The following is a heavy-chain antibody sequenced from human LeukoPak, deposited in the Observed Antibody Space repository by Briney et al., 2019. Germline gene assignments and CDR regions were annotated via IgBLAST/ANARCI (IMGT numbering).Heavy chain of an antibody. J-gene: IGHJ5*02. Sequence: PGGSLRLSCAASGFTFSNAWMSWVRQAPGKGLEWVGRIKSKTDGGTTDYAAPVKGRFTISRDDSKNTLYLQMNSLKTEHTAVYYCTSYVNRIHNWFDPWGQGTLVTVSS. D-gene: IGHD5-12*01. CDR2: IKSKTDGGTT. CDR1: GFTFSNAW. CDR3: TSYVNRIHNWFDP. V-gene: IGHV3-15*01.